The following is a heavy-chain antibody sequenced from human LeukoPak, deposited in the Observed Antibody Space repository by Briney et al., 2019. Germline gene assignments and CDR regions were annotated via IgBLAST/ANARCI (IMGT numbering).Heavy chain of an antibody. Sequence: GGSLRLSCSASGFTFNSYVMHWVRQAPGKGLEYVSAISSNGGSTYCADSVQGRFTISRDNAKNSLYLQMNSLRTEDTAVYYCARDLGYCSSSSCSLWGQGTLVTVSS. D-gene: IGHD2-2*01. CDR2: ISSNGGST. CDR1: GFTFNSYV. J-gene: IGHJ4*02. V-gene: IGHV3-64*04. CDR3: ARDLGYCSSSSCSL.